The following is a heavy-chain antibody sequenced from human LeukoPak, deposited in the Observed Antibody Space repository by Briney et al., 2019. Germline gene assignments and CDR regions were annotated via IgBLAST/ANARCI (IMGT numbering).Heavy chain of an antibody. Sequence: SETLSLTCAVYGGSFSGYYWSWIRQPPGRGLEWIGEINHSGSTNYNPSLKSRVTISVDTSKNQFSLKLSSVTAADTAVYYCARLRFTMVRGVWKYNWFDPWGQGTLVTVSS. CDR2: INHSGST. J-gene: IGHJ5*02. CDR3: ARLRFTMVRGVWKYNWFDP. D-gene: IGHD3-10*01. V-gene: IGHV4-34*01. CDR1: GGSFSGYY.